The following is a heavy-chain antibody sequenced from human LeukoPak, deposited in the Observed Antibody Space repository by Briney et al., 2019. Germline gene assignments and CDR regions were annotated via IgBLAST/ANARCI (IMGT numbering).Heavy chain of an antibody. CDR2: INSDGSST. J-gene: IGHJ4*02. D-gene: IGHD2-15*01. CDR1: GFTFSSYW. V-gene: IGHV3-74*01. Sequence: GGSLRLSCAASGFTFSSYWMHWVRQAPGKGLVWVSRINSDGSSTYYADSVKGRFTISRDNARNSLYLQMNSLRAEDTAMYYCARDVVVVVASDSNFNYWGQGTLVTVSS. CDR3: ARDVVVVVASDSNFNY.